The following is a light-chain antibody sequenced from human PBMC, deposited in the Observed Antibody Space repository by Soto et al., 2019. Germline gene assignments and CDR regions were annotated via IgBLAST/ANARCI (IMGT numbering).Light chain of an antibody. J-gene: IGLJ2*01. CDR3: CSYAGSYTFV. Sequence: QSVLTQPRSVSGSPGQSVTISCTGTSSDVGGYNYVSWYQQHPGKAPKLMIYDVSKRPSGVPDRFSGSKPGNTASLTISGLQAEDEADYYCCSYAGSYTFVFGGGTKVTVL. V-gene: IGLV2-11*01. CDR2: DVS. CDR1: SSDVGGYNY.